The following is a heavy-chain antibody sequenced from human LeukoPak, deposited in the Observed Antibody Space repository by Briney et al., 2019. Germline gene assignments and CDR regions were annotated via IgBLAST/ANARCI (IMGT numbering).Heavy chain of an antibody. CDR1: GGSISSYY. V-gene: IGHV4-59*01. CDR2: IYYSGST. D-gene: IGHD1-1*01. Sequence: SETLSLTCTVSGGSISSYYWSWIRQPPGKGLEWIGYIYYSGSTNYNPSLKSRVTISVDTSKNQFSLKLNSVTAADTAVYYCARDPRGGTSRDNWFDPWGQGTPVTVSS. CDR3: ARDPRGGTSRDNWFDP. J-gene: IGHJ5*02.